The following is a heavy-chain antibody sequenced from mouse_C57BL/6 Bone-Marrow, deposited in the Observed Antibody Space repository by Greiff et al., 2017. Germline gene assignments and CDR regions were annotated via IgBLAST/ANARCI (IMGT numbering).Heavy chain of an antibody. Sequence: VKLQESGAELVMPGASVKLSCKASGYTFTSYWMHWVKQRPGQGLEWIGEIDPSDSYTNYHQKFTGQSTLTVDKSSSTAYLQLISLPSEDSAVYFCARSDYYGSRFAYWGQGTLVTVSA. D-gene: IGHD1-1*01. CDR1: GYTFTSYW. J-gene: IGHJ3*01. CDR2: IDPSDSYT. V-gene: IGHV1-69*01. CDR3: ARSDYYGSRFAY.